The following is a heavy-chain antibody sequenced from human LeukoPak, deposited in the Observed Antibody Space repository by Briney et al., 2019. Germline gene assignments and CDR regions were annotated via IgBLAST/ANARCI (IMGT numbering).Heavy chain of an antibody. V-gene: IGHV4-61*01. Sequence: PSETLSLTCTVSGGSVSSGSYYWSWIRQPPGKELEWIGYIYYSGSTNYNPSLKSRVTISVDTSKNQFSLKLSSVTAADTAVYYCASEDYYGSGNANWFDPWGQGTLVTVSS. CDR2: IYYSGST. J-gene: IGHJ5*02. CDR1: GGSVSSGSYY. CDR3: ASEDYYGSGNANWFDP. D-gene: IGHD3-10*01.